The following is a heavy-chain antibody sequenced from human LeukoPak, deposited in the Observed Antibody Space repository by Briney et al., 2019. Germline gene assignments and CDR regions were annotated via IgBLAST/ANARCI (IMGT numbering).Heavy chain of an antibody. Sequence: GGSLRLSCAASGFTFSTYAMSWVRQAPGKGLDWVSEISGSGGTTFYADSVKGRFTISRDNSKNTLYLQMNSLRVEDTAVYYCARDPGGDYFDYWGQGTLVTVSS. CDR1: GFTFSTYA. CDR3: ARDPGGDYFDY. V-gene: IGHV3-23*01. CDR2: ISGSGGTT. D-gene: IGHD3-10*01. J-gene: IGHJ4*02.